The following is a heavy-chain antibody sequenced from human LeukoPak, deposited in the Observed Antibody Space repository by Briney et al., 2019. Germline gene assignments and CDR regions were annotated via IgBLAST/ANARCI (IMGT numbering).Heavy chain of an antibody. Sequence: GASVKVSCKASGNTFTGYYMHWVRQAPGQGLEWMGWINPNSGGTNYAQKFQGRVTMTRDTSISTAYMELSRLRSDDTAVYYCARDREGYYDILTGYYGVGAFDIWGQGTMVTVSS. D-gene: IGHD3-9*01. CDR2: INPNSGGT. J-gene: IGHJ3*02. V-gene: IGHV1-2*02. CDR1: GNTFTGYY. CDR3: ARDREGYYDILTGYYGVGAFDI.